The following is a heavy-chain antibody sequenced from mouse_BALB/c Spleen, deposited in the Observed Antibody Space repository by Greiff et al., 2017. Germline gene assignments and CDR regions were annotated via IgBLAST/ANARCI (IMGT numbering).Heavy chain of an antibody. CDR1: GFSLTSYG. J-gene: IGHJ2*01. V-gene: IGHV2-5-1*01. CDR3: AKNKKGGFDY. CDR2: IWRGGST. Sequence: VKLVESGPSLVQPSQSLSITCTVSGFSLTSYGVHWVRQSPGKGLEWLGVIWRGGSTDYTAAFMSRLSITKDNSKSQVFFKMNSLQADDTAIYYCAKNKKGGFDYWGQGTTLTVSS.